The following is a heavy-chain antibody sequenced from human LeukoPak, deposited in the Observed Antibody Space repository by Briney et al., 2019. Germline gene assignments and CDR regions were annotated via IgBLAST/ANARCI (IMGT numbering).Heavy chain of an antibody. D-gene: IGHD3-22*01. CDR1: GFTFSSYS. J-gene: IGHJ4*02. CDR3: ARVPDDSSGYYSDY. V-gene: IGHV3-21*01. Sequence: GSLRLSCAASGFTFSSYSMHWVRQAPGKGLEWVSSISSSSSYIYYADSVKGRFTISRDNAKNSLYLQMNSLRAEDTAVYYCARVPDDSSGYYSDYWGQGTLVTVSS. CDR2: ISSSSSYI.